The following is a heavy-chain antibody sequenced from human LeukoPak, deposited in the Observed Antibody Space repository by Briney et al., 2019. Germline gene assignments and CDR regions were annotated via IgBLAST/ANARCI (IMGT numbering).Heavy chain of an antibody. CDR2: IYYSGNT. CDR1: GGSISSSSYY. Sequence: SETLSLTCTVSGGSISSSSYYWAWIRQPPEKGLEWIGSIYYSGNTYYNPSLKSRVTISVDTSKNQFSLKLSSVTAADTAVYYCARPDSGYDYWGQGTLVTVSS. V-gene: IGHV4-39*01. CDR3: ARPDSGYDY. J-gene: IGHJ4*02. D-gene: IGHD5-12*01.